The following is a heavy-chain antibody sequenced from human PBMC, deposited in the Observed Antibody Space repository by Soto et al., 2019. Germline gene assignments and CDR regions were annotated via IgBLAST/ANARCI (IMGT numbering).Heavy chain of an antibody. Sequence: SETLSLTCTVSGGSIRSSSYYWGWIRQPPGKGLEWIGSIYYSGSTYYNPSLKSRVTISVDTSKNQFSLKLSSVTAADTAVYYCARRDCSSTSCYVHPDAFDIWGQGTMVTVSS. D-gene: IGHD2-2*01. CDR1: GGSIRSSSYY. J-gene: IGHJ3*02. V-gene: IGHV4-39*01. CDR2: IYYSGST. CDR3: ARRDCSSTSCYVHPDAFDI.